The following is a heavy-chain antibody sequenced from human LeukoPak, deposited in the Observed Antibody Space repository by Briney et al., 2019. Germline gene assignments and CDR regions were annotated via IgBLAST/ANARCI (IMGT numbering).Heavy chain of an antibody. CDR2: IYYSGST. CDR1: GGSFSTYY. V-gene: IGHV4-59*01. CDR3: ARAVISFGGVIAKGFDS. D-gene: IGHD3-16*02. J-gene: IGHJ4*02. Sequence: PSETLSLTCTVSGGSFSTYYWTWIRQPPGKGLEWIGYIYYSGSTDYNTSLESRVTISVDTSKNQFSLKLSSVTAADTAVYYCARAVISFGGVIAKGFDSWGQGTLVTISS.